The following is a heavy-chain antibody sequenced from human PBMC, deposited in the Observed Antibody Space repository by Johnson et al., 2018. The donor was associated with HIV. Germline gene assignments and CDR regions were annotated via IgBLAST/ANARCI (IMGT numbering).Heavy chain of an antibody. Sequence: VQLVESGGGLIQPGGSLRLSCAASGFTFSSYGMHWVRQAPGKGLEWVPNINQDGGERYYVDSVKGRFTISRDNAKNSLYLQMNSLRAEDTAVYYCARAGLTYYYDSSGYYWGAFDIWGQGTMVTVSS. CDR3: ARAGLTYYYDSSGYYWGAFDI. CDR1: GFTFSSYG. J-gene: IGHJ3*02. V-gene: IGHV3-7*01. D-gene: IGHD3-22*01. CDR2: INQDGGER.